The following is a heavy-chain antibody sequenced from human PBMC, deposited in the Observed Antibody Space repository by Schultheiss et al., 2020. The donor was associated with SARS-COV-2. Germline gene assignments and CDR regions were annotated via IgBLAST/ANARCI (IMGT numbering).Heavy chain of an antibody. J-gene: IGHJ4*02. CDR2: IIPILGIA. CDR3: ARAPPTRGYYDSSGYPLDY. D-gene: IGHD3-22*01. CDR1: GGTFSSYA. Sequence: SVKVSCKASGGTFSSYAISWVRQAPGQGLEWMGRIIPILGIANYAQKFQGRVTITADKSTSTAYMELSSLRSEDTAVYYCARAPPTRGYYDSSGYPLDYWGQGTLVTISS. V-gene: IGHV1-69*04.